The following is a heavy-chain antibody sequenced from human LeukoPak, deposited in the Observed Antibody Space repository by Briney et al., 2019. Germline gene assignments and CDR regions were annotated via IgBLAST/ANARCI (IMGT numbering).Heavy chain of an antibody. J-gene: IGHJ4*02. Sequence: GASVKVSCKASGGTFSSYAISRVRQAPGQGLEWMGGIIPIFGTANYAQKFQGRVTITADESTSTAYMELSSLRSEDTAVYYCATLNSCSGGSCLDYWGQGTLVTVSS. CDR2: IIPIFGTA. CDR1: GGTFSSYA. D-gene: IGHD2-15*01. CDR3: ATLNSCSGGSCLDY. V-gene: IGHV1-69*01.